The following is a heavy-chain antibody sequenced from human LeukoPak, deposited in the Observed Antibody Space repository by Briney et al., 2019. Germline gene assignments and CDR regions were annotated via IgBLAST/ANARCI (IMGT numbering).Heavy chain of an antibody. D-gene: IGHD1-26*01. J-gene: IGHJ4*02. V-gene: IGHV3-30*18. Sequence: GGSLRLSCAASGFTFSSYGMHWVRQAPGKGLEWVAVISYDGSNKYYADSVKGRFTISRDNSKNTLYLQMNSLRAEDTAVYYCAKDQHSGSYWAHFDYWGQGTLVTVSS. CDR2: ISYDGSNK. CDR3: AKDQHSGSYWAHFDY. CDR1: GFTFSSYG.